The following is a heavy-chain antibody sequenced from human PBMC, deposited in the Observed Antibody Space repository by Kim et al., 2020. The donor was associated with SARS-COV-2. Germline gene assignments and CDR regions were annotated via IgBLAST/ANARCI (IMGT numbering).Heavy chain of an antibody. CDR2: IDPIDSYT. V-gene: IGHV5-10-1*01. J-gene: IGHJ4*02. D-gene: IGHD3-22*01. Sequence: GESLKISCKGSGYSSTSYWISWVRQLPGKRLEWMGRIDPIDSYTNYSQSFQGHVTISADKSISTAYLQWSSLKASDTAMYYCAGHFGGDSSGYSDYWGQGALVTVSS. CDR3: AGHFGGDSSGYSDY. CDR1: GYSSTSYW.